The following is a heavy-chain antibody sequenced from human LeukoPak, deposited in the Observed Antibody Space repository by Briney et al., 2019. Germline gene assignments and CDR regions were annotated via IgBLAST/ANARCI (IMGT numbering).Heavy chain of an antibody. CDR3: AKSTNYYDSSVLDY. D-gene: IGHD3-22*01. CDR1: GFTFSDYY. CDR2: ISSSGSTI. J-gene: IGHJ4*02. V-gene: IGHV3-11*04. Sequence: GGSLRLSCAASGFTFSDYYMSWIRQAPGKGLEWVSYISSSGSTIYYADSVKGRFTISRDNAKNSLYLQMNSLRAEDTAVYYCAKSTNYYDSSVLDYWGQGTLVTVSS.